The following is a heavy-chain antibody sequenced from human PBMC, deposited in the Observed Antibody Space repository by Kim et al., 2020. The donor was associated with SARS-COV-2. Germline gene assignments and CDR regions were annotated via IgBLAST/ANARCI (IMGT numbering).Heavy chain of an antibody. D-gene: IGHD3-10*01. V-gene: IGHV4-59*01. CDR1: GGSISSYY. J-gene: IGHJ6*02. CDR2: IYYSGST. Sequence: SETLSLTCTVSGGSISSYYWSWIRQPPGKGLEWIGYIYYSGSTNYNPSLKSRVTISVDTSKNQFSLKLSSVTAADTAVYYCARDLGGPRSGAYYYGMDVWGQGTTVTVSS. CDR3: ARDLGGPRSGAYYYGMDV.